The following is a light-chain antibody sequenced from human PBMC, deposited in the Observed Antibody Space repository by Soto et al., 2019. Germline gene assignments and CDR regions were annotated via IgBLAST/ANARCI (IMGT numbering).Light chain of an antibody. CDR2: EVS. Sequence: QSALTQPASVSGSPGQSITISCTGSSSDVGGYNYVSWYQQHPGKAPKLMIYEVSNRPSGISNRFSGSKSGNTASLTLSGLQAEGEADYYYSSYTSSSTVVFGGGTKLTVL. CDR1: SSDVGGYNY. CDR3: SSYTSSSTVV. J-gene: IGLJ2*01. V-gene: IGLV2-14*01.